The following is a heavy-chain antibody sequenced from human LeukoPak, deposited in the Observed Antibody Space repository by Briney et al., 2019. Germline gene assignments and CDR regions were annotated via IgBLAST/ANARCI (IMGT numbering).Heavy chain of an antibody. J-gene: IGHJ3*02. Sequence: PGGSLRLSCSASGFTVSSNYMSWVHQAPGKGLEWVSVIYSGGSTYYADSVKGRFTISRDNSKNTPYLQMNSLRAEDTAVYYCARMPYDAFDIWGQGTTVTVSS. V-gene: IGHV3-53*01. CDR2: IYSGGST. CDR3: ARMPYDAFDI. D-gene: IGHD2-2*01. CDR1: GFTVSSNY.